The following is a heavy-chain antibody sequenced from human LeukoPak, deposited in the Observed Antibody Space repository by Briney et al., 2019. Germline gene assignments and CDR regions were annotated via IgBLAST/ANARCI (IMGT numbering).Heavy chain of an antibody. Sequence: GGSLRLSCAASGFTFDDYAMHWVRQAPGKGLEWVSGISWNSGSIGYADSVKGRFTISRDNAKNSLYLQMNSLRAEDMALYYCAKASRAGYYDILTGYYRSYYFDYWGQGTLVTVSS. J-gene: IGHJ4*02. D-gene: IGHD3-9*01. CDR3: AKASRAGYYDILTGYYRSYYFDY. V-gene: IGHV3-9*03. CDR2: ISWNSGSI. CDR1: GFTFDDYA.